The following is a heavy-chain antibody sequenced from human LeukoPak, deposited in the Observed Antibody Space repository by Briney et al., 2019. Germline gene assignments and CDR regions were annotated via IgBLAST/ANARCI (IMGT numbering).Heavy chain of an antibody. J-gene: IGHJ2*01. CDR1: GFTFSDYY. CDR2: ISVTGTTI. V-gene: IGHV3-11*04. Sequence: SGGSLRLSCAASGFTFSDYYMSWIRQAPGKGLEWAAYISVTGTTIFYADSVKGRFTISRDNAKNLLYLQMNSLRAEDTAVYYCAREGLYYHDRGYFDLWGRGTPVTVSS. CDR3: AREGLYYHDRGYFDL. D-gene: IGHD3-22*01.